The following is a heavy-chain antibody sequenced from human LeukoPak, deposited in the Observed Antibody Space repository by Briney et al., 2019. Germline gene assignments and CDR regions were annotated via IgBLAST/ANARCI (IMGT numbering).Heavy chain of an antibody. V-gene: IGHV3-74*01. CDR2: ISSDGSST. J-gene: IGHJ4*02. CDR1: GFTFSSHW. Sequence: PGGSLRLSCAASGFTFSSHWMHWVRQAPGKGLVWVPRISSDGSSTTYADSVKGRFTISRDNAKNTLYLQMNSLRAEDTAVFYCARAGNSSSRRYLDYWGQGTLVTVSS. D-gene: IGHD6-6*01. CDR3: ARAGNSSSRRYLDY.